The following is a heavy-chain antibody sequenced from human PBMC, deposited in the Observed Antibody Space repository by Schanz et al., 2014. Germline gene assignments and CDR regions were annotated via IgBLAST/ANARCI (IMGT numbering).Heavy chain of an antibody. CDR3: ARAKRFGDMDV. Sequence: VQLEQSGAEVKKPGASVKVSCKASGYTFTSYGINWVRQAPGQGLEWMGWISAYNGNTNYAQKLQGRVTITADRSASTAYMELSSLRSEDTAVYYCARAKRFGDMDVWGQGTTVTVSS. D-gene: IGHD3-10*01. CDR1: GYTFTSYG. V-gene: IGHV1-18*01. J-gene: IGHJ6*02. CDR2: ISAYNGNT.